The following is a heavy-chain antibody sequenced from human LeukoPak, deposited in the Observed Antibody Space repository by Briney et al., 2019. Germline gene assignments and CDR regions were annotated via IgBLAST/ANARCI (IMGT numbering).Heavy chain of an antibody. CDR3: ARVGDYYYMDV. J-gene: IGHJ6*03. Sequence: PGGSLRLSCAASGFTFSSYAMSWVRQAPGKGLEWVSVIYSGGSTYYADSVKGRFTISRDNSKNTLYLQMNSLRAEDTAVYYCARVGDYYYMDVWGKGTTVTISS. V-gene: IGHV3-66*01. CDR2: IYSGGST. CDR1: GFTFSSYA.